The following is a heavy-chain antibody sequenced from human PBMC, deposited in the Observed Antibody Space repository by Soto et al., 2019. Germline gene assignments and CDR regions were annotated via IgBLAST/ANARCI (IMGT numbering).Heavy chain of an antibody. Sequence: EVQLVESGGGLVQPGGSLRLSCAASGFTFRSYSMNWVRQAPGKGLEWVSYISSSSSTIYYADSVKGRFTISRDNAKNSLYLQMNSLRDEDTAVYYCAREQYYDFWSGYTGAGSYYGMDVWGQGTTVTVSS. CDR3: AREQYYDFWSGYTGAGSYYGMDV. CDR2: ISSSSSTI. J-gene: IGHJ6*02. V-gene: IGHV3-48*02. CDR1: GFTFRSYS. D-gene: IGHD3-3*01.